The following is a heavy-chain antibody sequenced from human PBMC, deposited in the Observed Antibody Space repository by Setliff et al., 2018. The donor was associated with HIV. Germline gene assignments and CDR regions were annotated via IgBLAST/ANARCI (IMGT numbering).Heavy chain of an antibody. CDR1: GGSFSDDY. J-gene: IGHJ5*02. V-gene: IGHV4-34*01. D-gene: IGHD3-10*02. Sequence: ASETLSLTCAVYGGSFSDDYWSWIRQPPGRGMEWIGDIDHGGRTNYNPSLKSRVTMAVDASKSQISLNLTSVTAADTAVYYCARCSGRFGAVTWFDPWGHGMLVTVSS. CDR3: ARCSGRFGAVTWFDP. CDR2: IDHGGRT.